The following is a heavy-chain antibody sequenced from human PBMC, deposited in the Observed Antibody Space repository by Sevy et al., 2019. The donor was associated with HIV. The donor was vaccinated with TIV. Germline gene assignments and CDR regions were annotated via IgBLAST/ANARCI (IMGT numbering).Heavy chain of an antibody. Sequence: GGSLRLSCAASGFTFSSYSMNWVRQAPGKGLEWVSYISSSSSTIYYADSVKGRFTISRDNAKNSLYLQMNSLRDEDTAVYYCARDERAAAGTGYFDYWGQGTLVTVSS. J-gene: IGHJ4*02. CDR2: ISSSSSTI. CDR3: ARDERAAAGTGYFDY. D-gene: IGHD6-13*01. V-gene: IGHV3-48*02. CDR1: GFTFSSYS.